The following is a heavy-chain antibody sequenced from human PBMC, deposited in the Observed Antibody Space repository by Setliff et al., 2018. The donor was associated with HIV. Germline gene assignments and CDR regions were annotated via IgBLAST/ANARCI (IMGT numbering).Heavy chain of an antibody. Sequence: GGSLRLSCAASGFTFSSYAMSWVRQAPGKGLEWVANIKQDGSEKYYVDSVKGRFTISRDNAKNSLYLQMNSLRAEDTAVYYCARDDYMLYSYYYGMDVWGQGTTVTVSS. V-gene: IGHV3-7*01. CDR3: ARDDYMLYSYYYGMDV. CDR2: IKQDGSEK. D-gene: IGHD4-4*01. CDR1: GFTFSSYA. J-gene: IGHJ6*02.